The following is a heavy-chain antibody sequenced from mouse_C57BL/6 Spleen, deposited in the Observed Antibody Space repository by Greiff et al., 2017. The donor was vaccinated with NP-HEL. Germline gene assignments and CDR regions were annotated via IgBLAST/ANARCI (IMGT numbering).Heavy chain of an antibody. D-gene: IGHD1-1*01. CDR1: GYTFTSYW. CDR2: FDPSDSYT. Sequence: QVQLQQPGAELVRPGTSVKLSCKASGYTFTSYWMHWVKQRPGQGLEWIGVFDPSDSYTNYNQKFKGKATLPVDTSSSTAYMQLSSLTSVDSAVYYCARERVRTVVATVGFAYWGQGTLVTVSA. V-gene: IGHV1-59*01. J-gene: IGHJ3*01. CDR3: ARERVRTVVATVGFAY.